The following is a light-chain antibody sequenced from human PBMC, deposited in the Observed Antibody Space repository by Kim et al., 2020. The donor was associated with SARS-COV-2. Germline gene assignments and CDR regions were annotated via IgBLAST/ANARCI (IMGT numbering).Light chain of an antibody. V-gene: IGKV3-15*01. Sequence: EIVMTQSPATLSVSPGERATLSCRASQSVSSNLAWYQQQPGQAPKLLIYGASTRATGIPARFSGSGSGTEFTLTISSLQSEDFAVYYCQKYNNWPITFGQGTKVDIK. CDR1: QSVSSN. J-gene: IGKJ1*01. CDR3: QKYNNWPIT. CDR2: GAS.